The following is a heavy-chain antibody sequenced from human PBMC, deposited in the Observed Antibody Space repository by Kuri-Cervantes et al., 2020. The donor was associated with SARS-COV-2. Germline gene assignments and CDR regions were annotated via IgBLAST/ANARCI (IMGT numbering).Heavy chain of an antibody. Sequence: KVSCKTSENTFTTSWIAWVRQMPGKGLEWMGIIFPRDSDTRYSSSFQGQVTISADKSITTAYLQWSSLKASDTAMYYCARRAGPNSWNAFDMWGQGTMVTVSS. CDR3: ARRAGPNSWNAFDM. V-gene: IGHV5-51*01. CDR1: ENTFTTSW. D-gene: IGHD1-26*01. CDR2: IFPRDSDT. J-gene: IGHJ3*02.